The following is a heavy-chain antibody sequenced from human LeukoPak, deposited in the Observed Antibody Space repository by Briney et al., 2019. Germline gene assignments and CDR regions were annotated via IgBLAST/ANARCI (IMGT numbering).Heavy chain of an antibody. D-gene: IGHD3-10*01. J-gene: IGHJ4*02. CDR3: ARELWFGEFYFDY. CDR2: INPNSGGT. CDR1: GYTFTGNY. Sequence: GASVKVSCKASGYTFTGNYIHWVRQAPGQGLEWMGWINPNSGGTNYAQKFQGRVTMTRDTFISTVYMDLSRLRSDDTAVYYCARELWFGEFYFDYWGQGTLVTVSS. V-gene: IGHV1-2*02.